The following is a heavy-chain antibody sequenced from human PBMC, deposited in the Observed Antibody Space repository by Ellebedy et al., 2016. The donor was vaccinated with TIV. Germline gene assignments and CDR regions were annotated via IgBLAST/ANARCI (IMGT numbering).Heavy chain of an antibody. V-gene: IGHV3-7*01. D-gene: IGHD3-3*01. Sequence: PGGSLRLSCAASGFNFRTYWMNWVRLAPGKGLEWVATIKQDGSETRYVDSVRGRFTISRDNSNNALFLQMNNLRAEDTAMYFCARFSHEFWSGYYFDNWGHGTLVTVSS. J-gene: IGHJ4*01. CDR3: ARFSHEFWSGYYFDN. CDR1: GFNFRTYW. CDR2: IKQDGSET.